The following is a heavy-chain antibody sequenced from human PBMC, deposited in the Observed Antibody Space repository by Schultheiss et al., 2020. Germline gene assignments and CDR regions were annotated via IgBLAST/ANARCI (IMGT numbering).Heavy chain of an antibody. Sequence: GGSLRLSCVASGLTSSDHYMAWVRQAPGKGLEWVSSISSSSSYIYYADSVKGRFTISRDNSKNTLYLQMNSLRAEDTAVYYCARAYSSYFDYWGQGTLVTVSS. CDR1: GLTSSDHY. J-gene: IGHJ4*02. D-gene: IGHD6-13*01. V-gene: IGHV3-21*01. CDR3: ARAYSSYFDY. CDR2: ISSSSSYI.